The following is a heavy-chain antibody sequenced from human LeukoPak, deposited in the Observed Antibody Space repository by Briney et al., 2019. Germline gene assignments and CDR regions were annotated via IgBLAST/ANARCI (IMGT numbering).Heavy chain of an antibody. CDR1: GFTFSSYT. V-gene: IGHV3-7*01. CDR3: ARGGAARPDF. D-gene: IGHD6-6*01. CDR2: IKADGGEK. Sequence: PGGSLRLTCAASGFTFSSYTMNWVRQTPGKGLEWVAKIKADGGEKDHVASVKGRFTIPRDNAKNSLYLQMNSLRVEDTAVYYCARGGAARPDFWGQGTLVTVSS. J-gene: IGHJ4*02.